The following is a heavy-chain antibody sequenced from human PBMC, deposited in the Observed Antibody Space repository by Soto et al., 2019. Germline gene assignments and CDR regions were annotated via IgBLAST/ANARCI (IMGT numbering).Heavy chain of an antibody. J-gene: IGHJ6*02. CDR3: ARWGVRGRTYYYYYGMDV. D-gene: IGHD3-10*01. Sequence: GESLKISCKGSGYSFTSYWISWVRQMPGKGLEWMGIIYPGDSDTRYSPSFQGQVTISADKSISTAYLQWSSLKASDTAMYYCARWGVRGRTYYYYYGMDVWGQGTTVTVSS. V-gene: IGHV5-51*01. CDR1: GYSFTSYW. CDR2: IYPGDSDT.